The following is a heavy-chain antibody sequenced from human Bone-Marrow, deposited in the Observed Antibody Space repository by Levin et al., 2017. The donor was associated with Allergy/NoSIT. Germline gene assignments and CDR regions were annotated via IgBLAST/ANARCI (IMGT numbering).Heavy chain of an antibody. CDR2: INTDGSTT. Sequence: GGSLRLSCAASGFTFSNYWMHWVHQAPGKGLVWVSLINTDGSTTSYADSVKGRFTISRDNAKNTLYLQMNSLRADDTAVYYCARRVGTTEDGFYFDYWGQGTLVTVSS. CDR1: GFTFSNYW. J-gene: IGHJ4*02. D-gene: IGHD1-26*01. V-gene: IGHV3-74*01. CDR3: ARRVGTTEDGFYFDY.